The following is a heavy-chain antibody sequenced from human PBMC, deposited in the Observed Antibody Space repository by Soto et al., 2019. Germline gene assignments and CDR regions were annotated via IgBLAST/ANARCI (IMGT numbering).Heavy chain of an antibody. CDR1: GASLSSGGYY. J-gene: IGHJ6*02. Sequence: QVQLQESGPGLVKPSQTLSLTCNVSGASLSSGGYYWSWIRQHPGKGLEWIGFIYYSGTTYSNPSLKSRVTIAIDTSRTFFSLRLSSVTAADTAVYYCARARYSSSWSVGMDVWGHGTTVTVSS. V-gene: IGHV4-31*03. D-gene: IGHD6-13*01. CDR3: ARARYSSSWSVGMDV. CDR2: IYYSGTT.